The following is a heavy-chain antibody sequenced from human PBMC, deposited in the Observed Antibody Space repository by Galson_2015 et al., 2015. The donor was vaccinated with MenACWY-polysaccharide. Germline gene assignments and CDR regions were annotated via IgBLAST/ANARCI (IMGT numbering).Heavy chain of an antibody. CDR2: IKFDGNEA. V-gene: IGHV3-7*01. D-gene: IGHD2-15*01. J-gene: IGHJ4*02. Sequence: SLRLSCAASGFALSGYWMSWIRQAPGKGLERVANIKFDGNEAVYVDSVKGRFTVSRDNARNALYLQMNSLRAEDTAVYYCVKEWYCCNVGCFYSDYWGQGTLVAVSS. CDR3: VKEWYCCNVGCFYSDY. CDR1: GFALSGYW.